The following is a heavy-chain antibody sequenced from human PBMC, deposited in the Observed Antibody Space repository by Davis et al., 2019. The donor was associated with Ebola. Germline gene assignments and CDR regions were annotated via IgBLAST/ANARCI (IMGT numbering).Heavy chain of an antibody. J-gene: IGHJ4*02. Sequence: GESLKISCAASGFTFSSYSMNWVRQAPGKGLEWVSSISSSSSYIYYADSVKGRFTISRDNSKNTLYLQMNSLRAEDTAVYYCAKDPGPGDWGQGTLVTVSS. CDR3: AKDPGPGD. D-gene: IGHD3-10*01. CDR2: ISSSSSYI. V-gene: IGHV3-21*01. CDR1: GFTFSSYS.